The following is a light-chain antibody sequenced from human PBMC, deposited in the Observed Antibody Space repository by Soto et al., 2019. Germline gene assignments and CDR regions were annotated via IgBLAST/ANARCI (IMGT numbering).Light chain of an antibody. CDR1: QSIRTS. V-gene: IGKV3-11*01. CDR2: DAS. J-gene: IGKJ5*01. Sequence: EVVLTQSPATLSLSPGERATLSCRASQSIRTSLAWYQQKPGQAPRLVIFDASNRANGVPARFGGSGSGTDFTLTINSLEPEDFAVYYCQQRSNWPIITFGQGTRLEIK. CDR3: QQRSNWPIIT.